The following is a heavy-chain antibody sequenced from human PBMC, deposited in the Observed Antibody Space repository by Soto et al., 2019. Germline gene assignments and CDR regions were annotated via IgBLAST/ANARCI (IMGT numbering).Heavy chain of an antibody. Sequence: PSETLSLTCAVYGGSFSGYYWSWIRQPPGKGLXXIGXIXXXGXXXXNPSLKSRVTISVDTSKNHFSLKLSSVTAADTAVYYCARGRTAAHWGQGTLVTVSS. J-gene: IGHJ4*02. D-gene: IGHD6-6*01. CDR3: ARGRTAAH. CDR2: IXXXGXX. CDR1: GGSFSGYY. V-gene: IGHV4-34*01.